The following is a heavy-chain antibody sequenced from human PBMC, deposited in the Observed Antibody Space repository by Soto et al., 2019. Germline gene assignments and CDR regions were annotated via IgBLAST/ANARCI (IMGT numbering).Heavy chain of an antibody. J-gene: IGHJ4*02. CDR1: GYTLTELS. Sequence: GASVKVSCKVSGYTLTELSMHWVRQAPGKGLEWMGGFDPEDGETIYAQKFQGRVTMTEDTSTDTAYMELSSLRSEDTAVYYCATGGIRDYVWGSYRLGAYFDYWGQGTLVTVSS. V-gene: IGHV1-24*01. CDR2: FDPEDGET. CDR3: ATGGIRDYVWGSYRLGAYFDY. D-gene: IGHD3-16*02.